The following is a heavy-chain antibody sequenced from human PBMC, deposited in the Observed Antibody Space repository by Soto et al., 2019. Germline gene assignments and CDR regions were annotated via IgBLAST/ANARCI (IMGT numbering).Heavy chain of an antibody. CDR1: GLTFSSYW. D-gene: IGHD5-18*01. Sequence: GGSLRLSCAASGLTFSSYWMHWVRQAPGKGLVWVSRINPDGSATNYADSVRGRFTISRDNAKNTLYLQMNSLRAEDTAVFYCGRGGSDSPMAPGYWGQGTLVTVSS. CDR2: INPDGSAT. J-gene: IGHJ4*02. CDR3: GRGGSDSPMAPGY. V-gene: IGHV3-74*01.